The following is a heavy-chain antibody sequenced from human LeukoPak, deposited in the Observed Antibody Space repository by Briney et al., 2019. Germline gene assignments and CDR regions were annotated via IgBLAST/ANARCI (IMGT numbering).Heavy chain of an antibody. CDR2: IGTAGDT. Sequence: PGGSLRLSCAASGFTFSSYDMHWVRQATGKGLEWVSAIGTAGDTYYPGPVKGRFTISRENAKNSLYLQMNSLRAGDTAVYYCARSSHFGGVIAPFDYWGQGTLVTVSS. J-gene: IGHJ4*02. CDR3: ARSSHFGGVIAPFDY. CDR1: GFTFSSYD. D-gene: IGHD3-16*02. V-gene: IGHV3-13*01.